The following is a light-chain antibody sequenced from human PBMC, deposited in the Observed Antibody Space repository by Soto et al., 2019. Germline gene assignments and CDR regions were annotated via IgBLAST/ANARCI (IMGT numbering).Light chain of an antibody. CDR3: CSYAGDYTFV. CDR1: SSDVGGYNY. J-gene: IGLJ1*01. V-gene: IGLV2-11*01. CDR2: DVK. Sequence: QSALTQPRSVSGSPGQSVTISCTGTSSDVGGYNYVSWYQQHPGRAPRVMIYDVKTRPSGVPDRFSGSKSGNTASLTISELQDEDEADYYCCSYAGDYTFVFGTGTKVTVL.